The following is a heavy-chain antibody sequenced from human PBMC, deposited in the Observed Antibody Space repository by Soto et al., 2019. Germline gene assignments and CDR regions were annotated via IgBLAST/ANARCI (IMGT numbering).Heavy chain of an antibody. Sequence: PGGSLRLSWVASGFTFSSYGMNWVRQAPGKGLEWVAVISYDGINEYYADSVKGRFTISRDNSKNTLFLQMSSLRVEDTAVYYCARDRLRLGELSLIGYFDYWGQGT. D-gene: IGHD3-16*02. J-gene: IGHJ4*02. V-gene: IGHV3-30*03. CDR3: ARDRLRLGELSLIGYFDY. CDR2: ISYDGINE. CDR1: GFTFSSYG.